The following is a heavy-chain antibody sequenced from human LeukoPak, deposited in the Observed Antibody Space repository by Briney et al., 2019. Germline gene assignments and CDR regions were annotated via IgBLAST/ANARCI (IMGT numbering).Heavy chain of an antibody. V-gene: IGHV3-23*01. D-gene: IGHD3-3*01. CDR3: AKGGEFWSGYYPFDY. CDR2: ISGSGGST. CDR1: GFTFSNYA. J-gene: IGHJ4*02. Sequence: GGSLRLSCAASGFTFSNYAIRWVRQAPGKGLEWVSAISGSGGSTYYADSVKGRFTISRDNSKNTLYLQMNSLRAEDTAVYYCAKGGEFWSGYYPFDYWGQGTLVTVSS.